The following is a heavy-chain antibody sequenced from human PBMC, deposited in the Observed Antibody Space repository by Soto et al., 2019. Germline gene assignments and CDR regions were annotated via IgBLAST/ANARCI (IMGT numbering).Heavy chain of an antibody. V-gene: IGHV1-69*01. J-gene: IGHJ4*02. CDR2: IIPIFGTA. Sequence: QVQLVQSGAEVKKPGSSVKVSCKASGGTFSSYAISRVRQAPGQGLEWMGGIIPIFGTANYAQNFQGTVTITVDESTSTACMELGSRRSVDTVLYYSATDLKSSGGSCSEYWGQEPMVTVSS. CDR3: ATDLKSSGGSCSEY. CDR1: GGTFSSYA. D-gene: IGHD2-15*01.